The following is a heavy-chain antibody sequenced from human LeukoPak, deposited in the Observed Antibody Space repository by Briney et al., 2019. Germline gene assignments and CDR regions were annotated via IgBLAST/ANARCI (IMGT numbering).Heavy chain of an antibody. CDR3: ASGSSGWYP. Sequence: GRSLRLSCAASGFTFSSYGMHWVRQAPGKGLEWVAVISYDGSNKYYADSVKGRFTISRDNSKNTLYLRMNSLRAEDTAVYYCASGSSGWYPWGQGTLVTVSS. CDR2: ISYDGSNK. V-gene: IGHV3-30*03. J-gene: IGHJ5*02. D-gene: IGHD6-19*01. CDR1: GFTFSSYG.